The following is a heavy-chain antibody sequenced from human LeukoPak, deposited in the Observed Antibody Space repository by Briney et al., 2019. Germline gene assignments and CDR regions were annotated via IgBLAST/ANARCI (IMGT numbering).Heavy chain of an antibody. CDR2: IYYSGSA. CDR3: ARGGWSLGY. Sequence: SETLSLTCTVSGGFINNYYWSWIRQPPGKGLEWIGYIYYSGSATYNPSLKSRVTMSVDTSKSQFSLKLNSVTAADTAVYYCARGGWSLGYWGQGILVTVSS. J-gene: IGHJ4*02. CDR1: GGFINNYY. V-gene: IGHV4-59*01. D-gene: IGHD2-15*01.